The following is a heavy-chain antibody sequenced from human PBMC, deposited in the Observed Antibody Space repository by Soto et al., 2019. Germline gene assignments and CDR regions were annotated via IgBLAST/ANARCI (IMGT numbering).Heavy chain of an antibody. V-gene: IGHV4-59*01. Sequence: LSLTCTVSGGSISSYYWSWIRQPPGKGLEWIGYIYYSGSTNYNPSLKSRVTISVDTSKNQFSLKLSSVTAADTAVYYCAGSTYYDILTGYRAAFVIWGQGTMVTVSS. CDR2: IYYSGST. CDR1: GGSISSYY. J-gene: IGHJ3*02. CDR3: AGSTYYDILTGYRAAFVI. D-gene: IGHD3-9*01.